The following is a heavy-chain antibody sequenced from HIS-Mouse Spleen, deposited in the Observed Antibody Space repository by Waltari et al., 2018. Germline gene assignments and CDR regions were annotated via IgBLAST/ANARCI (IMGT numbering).Heavy chain of an antibody. CDR2: IYTSGST. CDR3: ARDFHDFWSGYYGGDKKHDAFDI. CDR1: GGSISSYY. J-gene: IGHJ3*02. Sequence: QVQLQESGPGLVKPSETLSLTCTVSGGSISSYYWSWIRQPAGKGLEWIGRIYTSGSTNDNPSLKSRVDMSVGTSKNQFSLKLSSVTAADTAVYYCARDFHDFWSGYYGGDKKHDAFDIWGQGTMVTVSS. V-gene: IGHV4-4*07. D-gene: IGHD3-3*01.